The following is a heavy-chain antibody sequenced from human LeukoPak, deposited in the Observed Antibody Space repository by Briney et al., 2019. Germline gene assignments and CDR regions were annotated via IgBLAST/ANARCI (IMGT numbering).Heavy chain of an antibody. CDR3: AKDMIGSYSSGWSDGFDY. V-gene: IGHV3-9*01. Sequence: PGRSLRLSCAASGFTFDGYAMHWVRQAPGKGLEWVSGISWNSGSICYADSVKGRVTISRDNTKTSLYLQMNSLRAEDTALYYCAKDMIGSYSSGWSDGFDYWGQGTLVTVSS. CDR2: ISWNSGSI. CDR1: GFTFDGYA. D-gene: IGHD6-19*01. J-gene: IGHJ4*02.